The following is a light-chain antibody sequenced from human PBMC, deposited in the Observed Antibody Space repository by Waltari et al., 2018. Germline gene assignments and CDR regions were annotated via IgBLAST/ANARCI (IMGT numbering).Light chain of an antibody. CDR3: KQFINYPLT. Sequence: AIQLTQSPSSLSASVGHRITITCRASQDIASALAWYVQKPGKAPQLLIYDASTLESGVPSRFSGSGSGTDFTLSISGLKPEDFATYYCKQFINYPLTFGPGTTVDIK. CDR1: QDIASA. J-gene: IGKJ3*01. V-gene: IGKV1D-13*01. CDR2: DAS.